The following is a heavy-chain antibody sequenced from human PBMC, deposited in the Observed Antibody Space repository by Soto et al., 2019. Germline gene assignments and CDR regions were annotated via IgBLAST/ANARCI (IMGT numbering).Heavy chain of an antibody. CDR1: GFTFSGYG. CDR3: ATGVGAVGAYLEN. Sequence: VQLVESGGGVVQPGRSLRLSCAASGFTFSGYGMHWVRQAPGKGLEWVAVIWYDGSNKYYVDSVKGRFTISRDNSKNTLYLQMNSLRAGDTAVYYCATGVGAVGAYLENWGQGTLVTVSS. D-gene: IGHD1-26*01. CDR2: IWYDGSNK. V-gene: IGHV3-33*01. J-gene: IGHJ4*02.